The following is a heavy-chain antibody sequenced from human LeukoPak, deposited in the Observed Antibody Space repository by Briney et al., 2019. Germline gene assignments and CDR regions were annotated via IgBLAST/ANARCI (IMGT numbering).Heavy chain of an antibody. CDR2: ISGSSRYI. V-gene: IGHV3-21*01. D-gene: IGHD3-9*01. CDR1: GFTFSTYS. CDR3: ANIAPVLRYFARAYGMDV. Sequence: GGSLRLSCAASGFTFSTYSMYWVRQAPGKGLEWVSFISGSSRYIYYADSVRGRFTISRDNAKNSLYLQMNSLRAEDTAVYYCANIAPVLRYFARAYGMDVWGQGTTVTVSS. J-gene: IGHJ6*02.